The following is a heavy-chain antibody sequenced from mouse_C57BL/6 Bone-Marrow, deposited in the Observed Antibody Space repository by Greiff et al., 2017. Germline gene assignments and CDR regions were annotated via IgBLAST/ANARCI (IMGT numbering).Heavy chain of an antibody. Sequence: VMLVESGAELARPGASVTLSCKASGYTFTSYGVSWVKQRTGQGLEWIGEIYPRSGNTYYNEKFKGKATLTADTSSSTAYMELRSLTSEDSAVSYCASDDGVYAMDYWGQGTSVTVSS. V-gene: IGHV1-81*01. CDR1: GYTFTSYG. CDR3: ASDDGVYAMDY. J-gene: IGHJ4*01. CDR2: IYPRSGNT. D-gene: IGHD1-1*02.